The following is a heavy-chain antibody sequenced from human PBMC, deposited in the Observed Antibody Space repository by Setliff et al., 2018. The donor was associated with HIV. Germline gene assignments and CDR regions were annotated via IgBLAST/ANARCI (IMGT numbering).Heavy chain of an antibody. J-gene: IGHJ4*02. CDR1: GFTFSTYR. CDR2: ISSSSTYT. V-gene: IGHV3-21*01. Sequence: PGGSLRLSCAASGFTFSTYRMNWVRQAPGKGLEWVSSISSSSTYTFYADSVKGRFTISRDNAKNSLYLQMNSLRAEDTAVYYCARLMYSSGPGSFDYWGQGTLVTVSS. CDR3: ARLMYSSGPGSFDY. D-gene: IGHD6-19*01.